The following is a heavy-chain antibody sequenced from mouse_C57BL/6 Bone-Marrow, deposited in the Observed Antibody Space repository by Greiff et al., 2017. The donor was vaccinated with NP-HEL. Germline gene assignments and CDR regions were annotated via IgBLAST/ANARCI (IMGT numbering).Heavy chain of an antibody. V-gene: IGHV5-4*01. CDR3: ARDRKGIPYYFDY. CDR1: GFTFSSYA. CDR2: ISDGGSYT. J-gene: IGHJ2*01. Sequence: EVQRVESGGGLVKPGGSLKLSCAASGFTFSSYAMSWVRQTPEKRLEWVATISDGGSYTYYPDNVKGRFTISRDNAKNNLYLQMSHLKSEDTAMYYCARDRKGIPYYFDYWGQGTTLTVSS.